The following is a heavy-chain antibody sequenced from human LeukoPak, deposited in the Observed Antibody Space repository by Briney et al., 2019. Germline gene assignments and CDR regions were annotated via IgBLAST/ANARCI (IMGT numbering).Heavy chain of an antibody. CDR2: IYSGGST. D-gene: IGHD3-22*01. J-gene: IGHJ4*02. V-gene: IGHV3-53*01. CDR1: GFTVSSNY. Sequence: PGGSLRLSWSASGFTVSSNYMSWVRQAPGKGLEWVSVIYSGGSTYYADSVKGRFTISRDNSKNTLYLQMNSLRDEDTAVYYCASHTNYYDSSGLATTDYWGQGTLVTVSS. CDR3: ASHTNYYDSSGLATTDY.